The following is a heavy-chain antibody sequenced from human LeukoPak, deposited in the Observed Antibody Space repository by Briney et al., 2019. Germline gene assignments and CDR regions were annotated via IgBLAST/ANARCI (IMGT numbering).Heavy chain of an antibody. CDR1: GGSMSRYY. D-gene: IGHD2-21*02. CDR3: ARAVTAYWYFDL. J-gene: IGHJ2*01. CDR2: IYYSGST. Sequence: SETLSLTCTVSGGSMSRYYWSWIRQPPGKGLEWIGYIYYSGSTNYNPTLKSRVTISVDASENQFSLKLSSVTAADTAVYYCARAVTAYWYFDLWGRGALVTVSS. V-gene: IGHV4-59*01.